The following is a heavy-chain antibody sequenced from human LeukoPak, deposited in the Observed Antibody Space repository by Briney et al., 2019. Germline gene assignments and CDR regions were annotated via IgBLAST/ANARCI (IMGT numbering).Heavy chain of an antibody. V-gene: IGHV1-69*13. D-gene: IGHD6-13*01. Sequence: SVKVSCKASGGTFSSYAISWVRRAPGQGLEWMGGIIPIFGTANYAQKFQGRVTITADESTSTAYMELSSLRSEDTAVYYCARGVYSSSWLTGRQYNWFDPWGQGTLVTVSS. CDR1: GGTFSSYA. CDR3: ARGVYSSSWLTGRQYNWFDP. CDR2: IIPIFGTA. J-gene: IGHJ5*02.